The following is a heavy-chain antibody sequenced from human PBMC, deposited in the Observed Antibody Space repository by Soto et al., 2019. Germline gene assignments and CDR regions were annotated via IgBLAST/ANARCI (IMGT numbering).Heavy chain of an antibody. Sequence: EVQLVESGGGLVQPGGSLNLPCAASGLTPSGSVVPGVRQASGKGLEWVGRIRSKFKNYGTAYAASVKGRFTISRDDSKNTAYLHMKSLQTDDTAVYYCSSPVAGSLQSEFWGQGTLVTVSS. D-gene: IGHD2-21*01. CDR3: SSPVAGSLQSEF. V-gene: IGHV3-73*02. J-gene: IGHJ4*02. CDR1: GLTPSGSV. CDR2: IRSKFKNYGT.